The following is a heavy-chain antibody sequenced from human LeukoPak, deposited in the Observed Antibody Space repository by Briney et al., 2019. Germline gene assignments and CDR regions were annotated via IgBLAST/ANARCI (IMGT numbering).Heavy chain of an antibody. J-gene: IGHJ4*02. D-gene: IGHD2-15*01. Sequence: ASVKVSCKASGGTFSSYAISWVRQAPGQGLEWMGRIIPIFGTANYAQKFQGRVTITTDESTSTAYMELSSLRSEDTAVYYCAREDCSSGSCYHDYWGQGTLVTVSS. CDR1: GGTFSSYA. CDR2: IIPIFGTA. CDR3: AREDCSSGSCYHDY. V-gene: IGHV1-69*05.